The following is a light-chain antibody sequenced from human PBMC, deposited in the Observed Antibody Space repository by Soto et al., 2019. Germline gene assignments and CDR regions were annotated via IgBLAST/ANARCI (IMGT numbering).Light chain of an antibody. CDR1: SSDIGSYNH. CDR2: AVS. CDR3: SLYTSISTYV. Sequence: QSVLTQPASVSGSPGQSITISCSGTSSDIGSYNHVAWYQQFPGKSPKLMIYAVSDRPPGVSDRFSGSKSGITASLTISGLQTEDEADYYCSLYTSISTYVFGTGTKVTVL. J-gene: IGLJ1*01. V-gene: IGLV2-14*03.